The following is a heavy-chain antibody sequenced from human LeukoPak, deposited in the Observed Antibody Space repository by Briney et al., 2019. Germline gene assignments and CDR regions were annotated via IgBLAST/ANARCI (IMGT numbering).Heavy chain of an antibody. CDR2: INPYSGAT. J-gene: IGHJ4*02. Sequence: GASVKVSCKASGYTFTGYYIHLVRQAPGQGLEWLGWINPYSGATNYAQKFQARVTMTRDTSTVTAYMELSRLTSDDTAVYYCARDVIMGTYDYWGQGTLVAVSS. CDR3: ARDVIMGTYDY. D-gene: IGHD3-16*02. CDR1: GYTFTGYY. V-gene: IGHV1-2*02.